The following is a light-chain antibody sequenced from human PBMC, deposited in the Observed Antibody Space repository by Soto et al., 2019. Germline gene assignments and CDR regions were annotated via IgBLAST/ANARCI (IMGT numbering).Light chain of an antibody. V-gene: IGKV4-1*01. J-gene: IGKJ5*01. Sequence: DIVVTQSPDSLAVSLGERATINCKSIHSVLRSSNKKNYLAWYQQKPGQAPRLLISDASTRATGIPARFSGSGSGTEFTLTVSSLQSEDFAVYYCQQYIKWPITFGQGTRLEIK. CDR2: DAS. CDR3: QQYIKWPIT. CDR1: HSVLRSSNKKNY.